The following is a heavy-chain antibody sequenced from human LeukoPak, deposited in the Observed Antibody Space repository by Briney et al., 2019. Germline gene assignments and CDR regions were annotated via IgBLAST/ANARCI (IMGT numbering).Heavy chain of an antibody. CDR3: AKISQQPTYFDY. Sequence: GGTLRLSCAASGFTFSNYGMSWVRQAPGKGLEWVSVISGSGGSTYYADSVKGRFTISRDNSKNTLYLQMNSLRAEDTAVYYCAKISQQPTYFDYWGQGTLVTVSS. CDR2: ISGSGGST. J-gene: IGHJ4*02. D-gene: IGHD6-13*01. V-gene: IGHV3-23*01. CDR1: GFTFSNYG.